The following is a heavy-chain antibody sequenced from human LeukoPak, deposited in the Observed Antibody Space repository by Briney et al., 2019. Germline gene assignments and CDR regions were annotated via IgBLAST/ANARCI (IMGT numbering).Heavy chain of an antibody. Sequence: ASLKVSCKASGYTFTSYGISWVRQAPGQGLEWMGWISAYNGNTNYAQKLQGRVTMTTDTSTSTAYMELRSLRSDDTAVYYCARAETYYDFWSGYLNWFDPWGQGTLVTVSS. D-gene: IGHD3-3*01. CDR1: GYTFTSYG. CDR3: ARAETYYDFWSGYLNWFDP. J-gene: IGHJ5*02. CDR2: ISAYNGNT. V-gene: IGHV1-18*01.